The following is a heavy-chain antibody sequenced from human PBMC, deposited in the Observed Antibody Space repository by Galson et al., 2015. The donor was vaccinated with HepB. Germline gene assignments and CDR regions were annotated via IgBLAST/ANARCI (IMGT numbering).Heavy chain of an antibody. D-gene: IGHD2-15*01. CDR2: ISSGRSYT. J-gene: IGHJ3*02. CDR1: GFTFSDYY. V-gene: IGHV3-11*06. CDR3: ARREVAKAFDI. Sequence: SLRLSCAASGFTFSDYYMSWIRQAPGKGLEWVSYISSGRSYTNYADSVKGRFTISRDNAKNSLYLQMNSLRAEDTAVYYCARREVAKAFDIWGQGTMVTVSS.